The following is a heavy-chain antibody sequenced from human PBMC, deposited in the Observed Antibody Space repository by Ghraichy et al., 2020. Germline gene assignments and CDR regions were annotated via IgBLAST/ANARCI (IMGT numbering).Heavy chain of an antibody. CDR1: GGSISSDGYY. V-gene: IGHV4-31*03. CDR2: IYYSGNT. Sequence: SETLSLTCTVSGGSISSDGYYWSWIRQHPGKGLEWIGYIYYSGNTHYNPSLKSRVTISVDTSKNRFSLKLSSVTAADTAVYYCARVWTLEAGFDYWGQGTLVTVSS. D-gene: IGHD3/OR15-3a*01. CDR3: ARVWTLEAGFDY. J-gene: IGHJ4*02.